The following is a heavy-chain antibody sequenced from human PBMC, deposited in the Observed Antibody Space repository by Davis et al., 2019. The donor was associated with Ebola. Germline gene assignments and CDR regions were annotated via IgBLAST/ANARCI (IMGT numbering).Heavy chain of an antibody. CDR3: ARDHNWAFDY. J-gene: IGHJ4*02. D-gene: IGHD3-16*01. CDR1: GFTFSTYP. Sequence: LSLTCGDSGFTFSTYPINWVRQAPGKGLEWISYIRSDSRTITYADSVKGRFTISRDNAKSSLYLQMNSLRDEDTAVYYCARDHNWAFDYWGQGALVTVSS. CDR2: IRSDSRTI. V-gene: IGHV3-48*02.